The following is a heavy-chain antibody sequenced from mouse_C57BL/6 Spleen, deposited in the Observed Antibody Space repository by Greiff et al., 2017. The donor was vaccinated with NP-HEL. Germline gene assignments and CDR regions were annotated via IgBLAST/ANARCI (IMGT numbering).Heavy chain of an antibody. J-gene: IGHJ4*01. Sequence: VQLQQSGPELVKPGASVKISCKASGYTFTDYYMNWVKQSHGKSLEWIGDINPNNGGTSYNQKFKGKATLTVDKSSSTAYMELRSLTSEDSAVYYCARSLYDYHYYAMDYWGQGTSVTVSS. CDR3: ARSLYDYHYYAMDY. CDR1: GYTFTDYY. V-gene: IGHV1-26*01. CDR2: INPNNGGT. D-gene: IGHD2-4*01.